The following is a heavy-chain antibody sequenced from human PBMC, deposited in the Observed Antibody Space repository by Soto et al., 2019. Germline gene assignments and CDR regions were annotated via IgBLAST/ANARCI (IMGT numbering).Heavy chain of an antibody. CDR1: GGSISSGGYY. D-gene: IGHD3-22*01. J-gene: IGHJ4*02. CDR2: IYYSGST. Sequence: SETLSLTCTVSGGSISSGGYYWSWIRQHPGKGLEWIGYIYYSGSTYYNPSLKSRVTISVDTSKNQFSLKLSSVTAADTAVYYCARVRLYYYDSRGPKHFDYWGQATLATVSS. CDR3: ARVRLYYYDSRGPKHFDY. V-gene: IGHV4-31*03.